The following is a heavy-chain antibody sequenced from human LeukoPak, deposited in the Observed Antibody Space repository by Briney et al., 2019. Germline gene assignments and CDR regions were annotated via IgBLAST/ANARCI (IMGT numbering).Heavy chain of an antibody. CDR2: INAGNGNT. V-gene: IGHV1-3*01. D-gene: IGHD6-19*01. J-gene: IGHJ4*02. CDR3: AREETDRSGWD. CDR1: GYTFTSYA. Sequence: ASVKVSCKASGYTFTSYAMHWVRQAPGQRLEWMGWINAGNGNTKYSQKFQGRVTITRDTSASTAYMELSGLRSEDTVVYYCAREETDRSGWDWGQGTLVTVSS.